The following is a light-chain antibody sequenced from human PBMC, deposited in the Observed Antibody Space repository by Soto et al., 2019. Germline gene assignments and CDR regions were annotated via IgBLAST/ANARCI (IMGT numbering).Light chain of an antibody. CDR1: SSDVGAYNY. CDR2: EVS. CDR3: SSYAGTNRV. V-gene: IGLV2-8*01. Sequence: QSALTQPPSAAGSPGQSVTISCTGTSSDVGAYNYVSWYQQHPGKAPKVMIYEVSKRPSGVPARFSGSKSGNTASLTVSGLQAEDEAEYYCSSYAGTNRVFGTGTKVTVL. J-gene: IGLJ1*01.